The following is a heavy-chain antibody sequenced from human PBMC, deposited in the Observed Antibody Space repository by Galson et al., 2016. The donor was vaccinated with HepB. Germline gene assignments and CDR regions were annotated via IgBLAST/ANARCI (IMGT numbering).Heavy chain of an antibody. CDR2: ISSSSTI. V-gene: IGHV3-48*04. J-gene: IGHJ4*02. Sequence: SLRLSCAASGFTFSSYNMNWVRQAPGKGLEWVSYISSSSTIYYAGSVKGRFTISRDNAKDSLYLQMNSLRAEDTAVYFCATDLEGYSNYAHWGQGTLVTVSS. CDR3: ATDLEGYSNYAH. CDR1: GFTFSSYN. D-gene: IGHD4-11*01.